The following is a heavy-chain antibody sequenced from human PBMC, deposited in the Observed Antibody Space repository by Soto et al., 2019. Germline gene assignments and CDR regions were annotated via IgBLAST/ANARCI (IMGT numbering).Heavy chain of an antibody. D-gene: IGHD6-19*01. V-gene: IGHV1-18*01. J-gene: IGHJ4*02. Sequence: ASVKVSCKASGYTFTSYGISWVRQAPGQGLEWMGWISAYNGNTNYAQKLQGRVNMTKDTSTSTAYMKLRSLRSDDTAVYYCARDYSSGWYDYWGQGTLVTVSS. CDR3: ARDYSSGWYDY. CDR1: GYTFTSYG. CDR2: ISAYNGNT.